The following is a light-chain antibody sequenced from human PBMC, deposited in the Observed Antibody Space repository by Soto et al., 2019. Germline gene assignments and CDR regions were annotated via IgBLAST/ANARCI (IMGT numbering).Light chain of an antibody. J-gene: IGKJ1*01. V-gene: IGKV1-39*01. Sequence: DIQVTQSPSTLSASVGDRVTVTCRASQSISTYLSWYQQKPGKAPKLLIYAASSLQSGVPSRFSGSGSGTDFTLTISSLQPEDVATYCWLQSESRRTSGPASKVDSK. CDR2: AAS. CDR3: LQSESRRT. CDR1: QSISTY.